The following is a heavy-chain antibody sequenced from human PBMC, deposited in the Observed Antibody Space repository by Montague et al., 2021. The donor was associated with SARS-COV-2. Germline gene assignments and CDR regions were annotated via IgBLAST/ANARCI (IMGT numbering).Heavy chain of an antibody. CDR2: SYHSGTT. J-gene: IGHJ4*02. D-gene: IGHD3-10*01. V-gene: IGHV4-38-2*02. CDR1: GYSINSNYY. Sequence: SETLSLACTVSGYSINSNYYWGWIRQPPGKGLEWIGCSYHSGTTYYHPSLKSRDTISLDTSNNHFTLKVTSVTAADTAVYYCARAPYYGPGKPYQFDYWGRGTLVTVSS. CDR3: ARAPYYGPGKPYQFDY.